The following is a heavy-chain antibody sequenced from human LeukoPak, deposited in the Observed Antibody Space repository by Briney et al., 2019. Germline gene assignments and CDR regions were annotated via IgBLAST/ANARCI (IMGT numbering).Heavy chain of an antibody. Sequence: SETLSLTCTVSGGSISSYYWGWIRQPPGRGLEWIGSIKSGDTTYYNPSLKSRVTMFVDTSKNQVSLELNSVTAADTAVYYCARQRAWFGEWAFEYWGQGTLVTVSS. J-gene: IGHJ4*02. CDR1: GGSISSYY. V-gene: IGHV4-39*01. D-gene: IGHD3-10*01. CDR3: ARQRAWFGEWAFEY. CDR2: IKSGDTT.